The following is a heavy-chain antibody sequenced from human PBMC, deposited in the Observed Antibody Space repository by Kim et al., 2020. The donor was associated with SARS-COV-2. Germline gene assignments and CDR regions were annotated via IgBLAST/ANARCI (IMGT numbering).Heavy chain of an antibody. J-gene: IGHJ6*04. V-gene: IGHV7-4-1*02. CDR1: RYTFTSYA. D-gene: IGHD3-10*01. CDR3: ARGMSSGGYYYYYYGMDV. CDR2: INTNTGNP. Sequence: ASVKVSCKASRYTFTSYAMNWVRQAPGQGLEWMGWINTNTGNPTYAQGFTGRVVFSLDTSVSTAYLQISSLRAEDTAVYYCARGMSSGGYYYYYYGMDVWGKGTTVTVSS.